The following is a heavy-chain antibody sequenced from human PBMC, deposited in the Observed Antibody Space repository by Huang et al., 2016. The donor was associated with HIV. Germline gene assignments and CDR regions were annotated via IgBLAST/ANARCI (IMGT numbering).Heavy chain of an antibody. CDR2: IRTDGVET. Sequence: MVESGGGLVQPGGSLRLSCSASGFTLGHYWMTWVRQAPGKGLQWQTNIRTDGVETDYAAAVMGRFTTSRDNDRNSVYLQMDNLRVDDTAVYYCGRASAYREYGADFWGQGTLVTVSS. CDR1: GFTLGHYW. CDR3: GRASAYREYGADF. D-gene: IGHD4-17*01. V-gene: IGHV3-7*04. J-gene: IGHJ4*02.